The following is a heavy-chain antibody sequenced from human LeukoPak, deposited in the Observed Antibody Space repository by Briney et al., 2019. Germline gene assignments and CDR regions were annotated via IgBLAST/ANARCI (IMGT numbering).Heavy chain of an antibody. CDR2: IYNSGST. CDR1: GDSISSYY. V-gene: IGHV4-59*08. J-gene: IGHJ4*02. D-gene: IGHD1-26*01. Sequence: SETLSLTCSVSGDSISSYYWSWIRQPPEKELELIGYIYNSGSTNYNPSLKSRVTISKDTSKNQFSLRLNSVTAADTAVYYCARHGGSYTFDHWGQGTLVTVSS. CDR3: ARHGGSYTFDH.